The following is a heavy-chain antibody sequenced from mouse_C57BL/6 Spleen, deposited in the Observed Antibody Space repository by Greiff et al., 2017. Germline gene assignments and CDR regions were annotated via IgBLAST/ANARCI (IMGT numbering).Heavy chain of an antibody. Sequence: VQLQQSGAELVKPGASVKISCKASGYAFSSYWMNWVKQRPGKGLEWIGQIYPGDGDTNYNGKFKGKATLTADKSSSTAYMQLSSLASEDSAVYFCSRRTTVAMDYWGQGTSVTVSS. V-gene: IGHV1-80*01. CDR3: SRRTTVAMDY. J-gene: IGHJ4*01. CDR1: GYAFSSYW. CDR2: IYPGDGDT. D-gene: IGHD1-1*01.